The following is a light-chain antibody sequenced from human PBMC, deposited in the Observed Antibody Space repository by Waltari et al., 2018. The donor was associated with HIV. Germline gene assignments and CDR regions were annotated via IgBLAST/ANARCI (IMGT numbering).Light chain of an antibody. J-gene: IGLJ3*02. CDR3: SSYAGSNNWV. CDR1: SSDVGGYNY. V-gene: IGLV2-8*01. CDR2: ECS. Sequence: QSALTQPPSASGSPGQSVTISCTGTSSDVGGYNYVSWYQQHPGNAPKLMIYECSTRHSGVPDRFFGSKSGNTASLTVSGLQAGDEADYYCSSYAGSNNWVYGGGTKLTVL.